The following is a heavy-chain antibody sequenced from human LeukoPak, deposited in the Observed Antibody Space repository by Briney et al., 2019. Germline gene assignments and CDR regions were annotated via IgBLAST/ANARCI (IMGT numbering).Heavy chain of an antibody. D-gene: IGHD3-22*01. V-gene: IGHV1-46*01. Sequence: ASVKVSCKTSGYSFTSYYIHWVRQAPGQGLEWMGIINPSGGSTTYAQKFQGRLTMASDTSTSTVYMELSSLRSEDTAMYYCARSSAYYNKADIWGQGTMVTVSS. J-gene: IGHJ3*02. CDR2: INPSGGST. CDR3: ARSSAYYNKADI. CDR1: GYSFTSYY.